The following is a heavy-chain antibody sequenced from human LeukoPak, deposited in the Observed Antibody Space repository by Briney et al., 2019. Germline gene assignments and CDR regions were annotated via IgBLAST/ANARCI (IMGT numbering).Heavy chain of an antibody. Sequence: PSETLSLTSTVSGGSISTYYWNWIRQPPGKGLEWIGYIYYSGSTNYNPSLTGRVTISVDTSKNQFSLKLSSVTAADTAVYYCAREYNYYDSSGRDAFEIWGQGTMVTVSS. V-gene: IGHV4-59*01. CDR3: AREYNYYDSSGRDAFEI. CDR1: GGSISTYY. J-gene: IGHJ3*02. CDR2: IYYSGST. D-gene: IGHD3-22*01.